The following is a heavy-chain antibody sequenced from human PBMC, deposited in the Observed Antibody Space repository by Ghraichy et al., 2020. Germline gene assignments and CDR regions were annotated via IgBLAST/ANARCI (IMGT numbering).Heavy chain of an antibody. CDR3: ARGHSSSWFASNPDAFDI. Sequence: SETLSLTCTVSGGSISSGSYYWSWIRQPAGKGLEWIGRIYTSGSTNYNPSLKSRVTISVDTSKNQFSLKLSSVTAADTAVYYCARGHSSSWFASNPDAFDIWGQGTMVTVSS. CDR2: IYTSGST. J-gene: IGHJ3*02. V-gene: IGHV4-61*02. D-gene: IGHD6-13*01. CDR1: GGSISSGSYY.